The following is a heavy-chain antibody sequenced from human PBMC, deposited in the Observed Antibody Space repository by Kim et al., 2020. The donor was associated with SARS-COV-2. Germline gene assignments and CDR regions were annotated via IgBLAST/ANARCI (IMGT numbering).Heavy chain of an antibody. Sequence: SETLSLTCTVSGFSISGYYWSWIRQPPGKGLEWVGYIYYSGSAKYNPSLKSRVTISVDTPNNQFSLKLSSVTAADTAVDYRAKYESYGSGRPKAFDHWGQRTLVTASP. CDR1: GFSISGYY. D-gene: IGHD3-10*01. V-gene: IGHV4-59*01. CDR3: AKYESYGSGRPKAFDH. J-gene: IGHJ4*02. CDR2: IYYSGSA.